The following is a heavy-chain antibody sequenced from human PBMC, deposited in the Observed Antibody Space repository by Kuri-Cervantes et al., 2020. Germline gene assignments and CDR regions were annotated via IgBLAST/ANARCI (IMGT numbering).Heavy chain of an antibody. CDR3: ARVGIRGYSGYDGDY. Sequence: SVKVSCRASGGTFSSYAISWVRQAPGQGLEWMGGIIPIFGKANYAQKFQGRVTITADKSTSTAYMELSSLRSEDTAVYYCARVGIRGYSGYDGDYWGQGTLVTVSS. J-gene: IGHJ4*02. CDR2: IIPIFGKA. D-gene: IGHD5-12*01. V-gene: IGHV1-69*06. CDR1: GGTFSSYA.